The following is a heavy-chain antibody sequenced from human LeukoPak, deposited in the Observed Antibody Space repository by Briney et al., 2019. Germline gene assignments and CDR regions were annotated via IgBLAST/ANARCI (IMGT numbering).Heavy chain of an antibody. D-gene: IGHD3-22*01. V-gene: IGHV1-2*02. CDR1: GGTFSSYA. CDR2: INPNSGGT. J-gene: IGHJ3*02. Sequence: ASVKVSCKASGGTFSSYAISWVRQAPGQGLEWMGWINPNSGGTNYAQKFQGRVTMTRDTSISTAYMELSRLRSDDTAVYYCARAADSSGYWGAFDIWGQGTMVTVSS. CDR3: ARAADSSGYWGAFDI.